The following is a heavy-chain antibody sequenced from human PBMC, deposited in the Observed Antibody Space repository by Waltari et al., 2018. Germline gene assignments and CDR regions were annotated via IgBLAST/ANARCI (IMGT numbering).Heavy chain of an antibody. D-gene: IGHD3-3*01. V-gene: IGHV6-1*01. J-gene: IGHJ4*02. Sequence: QVQLRQSGPGLVQPSQTRSLTCAISGASVSSNSAAWDWLRQSPSRGLEWLGRTYYRSKWYSHHAESVKSRMTINADTSKNEFSLQLTSVSPEDTGLYFCARTTITVFGVVVGALDNWGPGTLVTVSS. CDR3: ARTTITVFGVVVGALDN. CDR2: TYYRSKWYS. CDR1: GASVSSNSAA.